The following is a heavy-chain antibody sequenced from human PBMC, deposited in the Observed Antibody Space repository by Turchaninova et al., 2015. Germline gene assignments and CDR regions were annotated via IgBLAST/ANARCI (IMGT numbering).Heavy chain of an antibody. D-gene: IGHD2-2*01. CDR2: IYPGDSDT. J-gene: IGHJ4*02. CDR3: ARRSSTWYIDY. V-gene: IGHV5-51*01. CDR1: GYSFNSYW. Sequence: EVQLVQSGAGVNKPGESLKISCKGSGYSFNSYWFAWVRQMPGKGLEWMGIIYPGDSDTRYSPSFQGQVTISADKSITTAYLQWSSLKASDTAMYYCARRSSTWYIDYWGQGTLLTVSS.